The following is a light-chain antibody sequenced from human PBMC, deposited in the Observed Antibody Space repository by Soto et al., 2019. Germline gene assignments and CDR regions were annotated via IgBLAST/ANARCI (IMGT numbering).Light chain of an antibody. V-gene: IGLV2-14*01. CDR3: SSYTSSSTLVV. J-gene: IGLJ2*01. CDR2: DVS. Sequence: QSALTQPASVSGSPGQSITISCTGTSSDVGGYNYVSWYQQHPGKAPKLMIYDVSNRPSGLSNRFSDSKCGVTASLTISGMQAEDEDDYYCSSYTSSSTLVVFGGWTKVTVL. CDR1: SSDVGGYNY.